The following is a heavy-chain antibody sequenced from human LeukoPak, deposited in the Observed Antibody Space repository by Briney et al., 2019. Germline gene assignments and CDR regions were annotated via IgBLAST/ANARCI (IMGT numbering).Heavy chain of an antibody. CDR2: IRYDGSNK. CDR3: AKAGYIAVKLLGYYMDV. V-gene: IGHV3-30*02. Sequence: GGCLRLSCAASGFTFSSYGMHWVRQARGKGLVWVVFIRYDGSNKYYADSVKGRFTISRDNSKNTLYLQMNSLRAEDTAVYYCAKAGYIAVKLLGYYMDVWGKGTTVTVSS. CDR1: GFTFSSYG. D-gene: IGHD6-19*01. J-gene: IGHJ6*03.